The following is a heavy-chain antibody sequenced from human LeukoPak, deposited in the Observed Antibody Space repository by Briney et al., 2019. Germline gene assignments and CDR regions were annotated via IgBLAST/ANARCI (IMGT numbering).Heavy chain of an antibody. D-gene: IGHD3-16*01. Sequence: SETLSLTCTVSGGSISSYYWSWIRQPPGKGLEWIGYIYYSGSTNYNPSLKSRVTISVDTSKNQFSLKLSSVTAADTAVYYCARHSLWGSYSNWFDPWGQGTLVTVPS. V-gene: IGHV4-59*08. CDR2: IYYSGST. CDR1: GGSISSYY. CDR3: ARHSLWGSYSNWFDP. J-gene: IGHJ5*02.